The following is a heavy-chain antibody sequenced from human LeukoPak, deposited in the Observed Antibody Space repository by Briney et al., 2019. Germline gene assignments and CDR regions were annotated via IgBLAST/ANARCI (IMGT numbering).Heavy chain of an antibody. V-gene: IGHV4-59*12. CDR1: GGSISYYY. J-gene: IGHJ5*02. Sequence: SETLSLTCSVSGGSISYYYWSWIRQPPGKGLEWIGYIYYSGSTNYNPSLKSRVTTSVDTSKNQFSLKLNSVTAADTAVYYCAREGLNMVRGVIPKEAWGWFDPWGQGTLVTVSS. CDR3: AREGLNMVRGVIPKEAWGWFDP. CDR2: IYYSGST. D-gene: IGHD3-10*01.